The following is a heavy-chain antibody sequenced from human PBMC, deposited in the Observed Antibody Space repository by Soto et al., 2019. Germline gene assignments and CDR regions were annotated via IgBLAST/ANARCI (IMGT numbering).Heavy chain of an antibody. CDR1: GFTFSSYA. D-gene: IGHD6-13*01. CDR3: ARRSSSCYFDY. V-gene: IGHV3-23*01. CDR2: IGGSDGST. J-gene: IGHJ4*02. Sequence: EVQLLESGGGLVQPGGSLRLSCAASGFTFSSYAMSWVRQAPGKGLEWVSVIGGSDGSTYYADSVKGRFTISRDNSKNTLNLQMNSLRAEDTAVYYCARRSSSCYFDYWGQGTLVTVSS.